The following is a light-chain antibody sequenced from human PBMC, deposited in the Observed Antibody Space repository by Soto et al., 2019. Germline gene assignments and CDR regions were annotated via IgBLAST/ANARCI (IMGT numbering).Light chain of an antibody. CDR1: SSDVGGYNY. CDR3: SSYGGSNTVV. CDR2: EVS. Sequence: QTVLTQPPSASGSPGQSVTISCTGSSSDVGGYNYVSWYQQHPGKAPKLMIYEVSKRPSGVPDRLSGSKSGNTASLTVSGVQAEDEADYYCSSYGGSNTVVFGGGTKVTVL. V-gene: IGLV2-8*01. J-gene: IGLJ2*01.